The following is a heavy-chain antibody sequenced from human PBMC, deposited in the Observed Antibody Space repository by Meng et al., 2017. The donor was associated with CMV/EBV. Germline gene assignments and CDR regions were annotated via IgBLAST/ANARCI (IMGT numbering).Heavy chain of an antibody. CDR3: AKDIGYSSGWSLDY. D-gene: IGHD6-19*01. CDR1: GFTFDDYT. CDR2: ISWDGGST. V-gene: IGHV3-43*01. Sequence: GESLKISCAASGFTFDDYTMHWVRQAPGKGLEWVSLISWDGGSTYHADSVKGRFTIFRDNSKNSLYLQMNSLRTEDTALYYCAKDIGYSSGWSLDYWGQGTLVTVSS. J-gene: IGHJ4*02.